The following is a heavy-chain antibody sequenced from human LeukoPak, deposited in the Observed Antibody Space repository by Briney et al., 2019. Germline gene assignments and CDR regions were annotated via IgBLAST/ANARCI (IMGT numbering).Heavy chain of an antibody. CDR1: GFTFSSYA. CDR3: ARRGSPYSSSWYRIREFDY. CDR2: ISYDGSNK. V-gene: IGHV3-30-3*01. D-gene: IGHD6-13*01. J-gene: IGHJ4*02. Sequence: GGSLRLSCAASGFTFSSYAMHWVRQAPGKGLEWVAVISYDGSNKYYADSVKGRFTISRDNSKNTLYLQMNSLRAEDTAVYYCARRGSPYSSSWYRIREFDYWGQGTLVTVSS.